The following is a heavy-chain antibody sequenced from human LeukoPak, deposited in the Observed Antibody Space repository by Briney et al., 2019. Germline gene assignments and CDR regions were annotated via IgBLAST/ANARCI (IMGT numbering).Heavy chain of an antibody. D-gene: IGHD1-26*01. Sequence: GRSLRLSCAASGFTFSSYGMHGVRQAPGKGLEGVAVISYDGSNKYYADSVKGRFTISRDNSKNTLYLQMNSLRAEDTAVYYCAKRIVGPYFYYFDYWGQGTLVTVSS. V-gene: IGHV3-30*18. CDR1: GFTFSSYG. CDR2: ISYDGSNK. CDR3: AKRIVGPYFYYFDY. J-gene: IGHJ4*02.